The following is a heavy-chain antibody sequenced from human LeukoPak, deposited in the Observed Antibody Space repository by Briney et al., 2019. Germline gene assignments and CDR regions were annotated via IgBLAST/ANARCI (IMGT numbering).Heavy chain of an antibody. CDR1: GFTVSSNY. D-gene: IGHD3-22*01. CDR3: ARVGDVYDSSGYFCY. Sequence: GGSLRLSCAASGFTVSSNYMSWVRQAPGKGLEWVSVIYSGGSTYYADSVKGRFTISRDNSKNTLYLQMNSLRAEDTAVYYCARVGDVYDSSGYFCYWGQGTLVTVSS. J-gene: IGHJ4*02. CDR2: IYSGGST. V-gene: IGHV3-66*01.